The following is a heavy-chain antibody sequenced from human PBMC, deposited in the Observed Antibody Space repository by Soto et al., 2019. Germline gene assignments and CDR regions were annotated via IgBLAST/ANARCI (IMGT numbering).Heavy chain of an antibody. CDR2: ISGRGSST. V-gene: IGHV3-23*01. J-gene: IGHJ4*02. CDR3: ARDSSYYDFWSGLFNQDS. CDR1: GFTFSTYG. Sequence: EVQLLESGGGLGQPGGSLRLSCAASGFTFSTYGMSWVRQAPGKGLEWVSTISGRGSSTYYADSVRGRFTISRDNSKNTLYLQMNSLRVEDTAIYYCARDSSYYDFWSGLFNQDSWGQGTLVTVSS. D-gene: IGHD3-3*01.